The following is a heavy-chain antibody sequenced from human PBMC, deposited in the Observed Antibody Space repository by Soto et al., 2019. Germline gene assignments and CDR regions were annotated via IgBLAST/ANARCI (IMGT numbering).Heavy chain of an antibody. CDR2: IKSKADDGTT. V-gene: IGHV3-15*07. D-gene: IGHD3-16*02. CDR3: MTDRQYRPAY. J-gene: IGHJ4*02. CDR1: GFTFIKAW. Sequence: PGGSLRLSCAGSGFTFIKAWMNWVRQAPGKGLEWVGRIKSKADDGTTDYVAPVKGRFTISRDDSKNTLYLQMNSLRTEDTALYYCMTDRQYRPAYWGQGTQVTVSS.